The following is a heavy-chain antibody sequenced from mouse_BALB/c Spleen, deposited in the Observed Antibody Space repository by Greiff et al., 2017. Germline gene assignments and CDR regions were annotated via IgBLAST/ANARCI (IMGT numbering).Heavy chain of an antibody. CDR2: IYPYNGGT. CDR1: GYTFTDYN. CDR3: ASPFAY. V-gene: IGHV1S29*02. J-gene: IGHJ3*01. Sequence: VQLKQSGPELVKPGASVKISCKASGYTFTDYNMHWVKQSHGKSLEWIGYIYPYNGGTGYNQKFKSKATLTVDNSSSTAYMELRSLTSEDSAVYYCASPFAYWGQGTLVTVSA.